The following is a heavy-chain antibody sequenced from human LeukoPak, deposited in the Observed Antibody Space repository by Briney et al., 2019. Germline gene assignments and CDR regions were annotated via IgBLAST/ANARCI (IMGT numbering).Heavy chain of an antibody. CDR2: MNPNSGNT. J-gene: IGHJ6*03. V-gene: IGHV1-8*01. CDR3: ARLQSSSPFYYYYYMDV. CDR1: GYTFTSYD. D-gene: IGHD6-6*01. Sequence: GASVKVSCKASGYTFTSYDINWVRQATGQGLEWMGWMNPNSGNTGYAQKFQGRVTMTRNTSISTAYMELSSLRSEDMAVYYCARLQSSSPFYYYYYMDVWGKGTTVTVSS.